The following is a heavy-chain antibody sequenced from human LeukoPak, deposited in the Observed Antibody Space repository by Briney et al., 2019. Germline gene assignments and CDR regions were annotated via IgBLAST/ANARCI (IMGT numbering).Heavy chain of an antibody. CDR2: LGIAGDT. Sequence: PGVSLRLSCAASGFTVSSYAMHWVRQPIGKGLEWVSALGIAGDTFYPGSVKGRFTISRENAKNSLYLQMNSLRAEDTAMYYCARQKQSHGNFDYWGQGTLVTVSS. J-gene: IGHJ4*02. CDR3: ARQKQSHGNFDY. D-gene: IGHD1-26*01. CDR1: GFTVSSYA. V-gene: IGHV3-13*01.